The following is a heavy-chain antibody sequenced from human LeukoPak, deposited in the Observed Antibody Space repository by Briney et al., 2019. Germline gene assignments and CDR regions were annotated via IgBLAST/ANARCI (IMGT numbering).Heavy chain of an antibody. Sequence: PGGSLRLSCAASGFTFSSYAVSWVRQAPGKGLEWVSAISGSGGGTYYADSMKGRFTISRDNSKNTLYLQMNSLRAEDTAVYYCAKDLDGSGYYYYYYGMDVWGQGTTVTVSS. V-gene: IGHV3-23*01. CDR3: AKDLDGSGYYYYYYGMDV. J-gene: IGHJ6*02. D-gene: IGHD3-22*01. CDR1: GFTFSSYA. CDR2: ISGSGGGT.